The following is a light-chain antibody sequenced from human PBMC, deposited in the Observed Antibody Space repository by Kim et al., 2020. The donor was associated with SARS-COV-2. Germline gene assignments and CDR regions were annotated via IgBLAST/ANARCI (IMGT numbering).Light chain of an antibody. CDR1: QSISSF. CDR3: QQYNVYSRT. CDR2: RAS. Sequence: DIQMTQSPPTLSASVGDRVTITCRASQSISSFLAWYQQKPGKAPTLLISRASTLERGVPSRFSGSGSGTEFTLTINSLQADDFATYFCQQYNVYSRTFGQGTKVDIK. V-gene: IGKV1-5*03. J-gene: IGKJ1*01.